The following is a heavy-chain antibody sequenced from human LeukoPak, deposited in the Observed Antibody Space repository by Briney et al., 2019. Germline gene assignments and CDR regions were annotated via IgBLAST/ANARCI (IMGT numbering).Heavy chain of an antibody. CDR1: GFTFDTYS. V-gene: IGHV3-21*01. D-gene: IGHD1-1*01. J-gene: IGHJ4*02. CDR2: ISSSSSYI. Sequence: GGSLRLSCAASGFTFDTYSMNWVRQAPGKGLEWVSSISSSSSYIYYAGSVKGRFTISRDNAKNSLYMQMNSLRVEDTAVYYCARSPGATWSFDYWGRGILVTVSS. CDR3: ARSPGATWSFDY.